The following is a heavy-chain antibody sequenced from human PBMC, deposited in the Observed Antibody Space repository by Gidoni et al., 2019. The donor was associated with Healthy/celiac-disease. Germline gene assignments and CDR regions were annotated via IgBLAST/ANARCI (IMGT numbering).Heavy chain of an antibody. J-gene: IGHJ5*02. CDR3: ERGTPVKGKLSGWFDP. V-gene: IGHV1-69*01. D-gene: IGHD1-26*01. Sequence: QVQLVQSGSEVMKPGSSVKVSCKASRVPSSSCACSWVGQAPGQGLEWMGGIIPIFGTANYAQKFQSRVKITADESTSKAYRELSSERSEDTAVYYCERGTPVKGKLSGWFDPWGQGTLVTVSS. CDR1: RVPSSSCA. CDR2: IIPIFGTA.